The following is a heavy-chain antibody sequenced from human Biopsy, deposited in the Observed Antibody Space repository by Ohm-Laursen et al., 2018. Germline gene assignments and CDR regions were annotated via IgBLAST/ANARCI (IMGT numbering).Heavy chain of an antibody. V-gene: IGHV4-59*07. CDR2: IRFEDRT. J-gene: IGHJ4*02. CDR1: GGSISNYF. Sequence: SDTLSLTCAVSGGSISNYFWTWIRQPPGKGLEWIGYIRFEDRTSYNSSLKSRVTISADTSKNQFSLRLSSVTAADTAVYYCALGGGSYVNFDYWGQGTLVTVSS. CDR3: ALGGGSYVNFDY. D-gene: IGHD1-26*01.